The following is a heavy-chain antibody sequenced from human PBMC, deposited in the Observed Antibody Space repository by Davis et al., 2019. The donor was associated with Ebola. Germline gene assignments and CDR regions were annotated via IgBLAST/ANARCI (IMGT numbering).Heavy chain of an antibody. V-gene: IGHV3-23*01. Sequence: GGSLRLSCAASGFIFNTYAMSWVRQAPGKGLEWVSAISGSGGSTYYADSVKGRFTISRDNSKNTLYLQMNSLRAEDTAVYYCAKEQRQQLWSLYYYYGMDVWGQGTTVTVSS. CDR2: ISGSGGST. J-gene: IGHJ6*02. CDR1: GFIFNTYA. CDR3: AKEQRQQLWSLYYYYGMDV. D-gene: IGHD5-18*01.